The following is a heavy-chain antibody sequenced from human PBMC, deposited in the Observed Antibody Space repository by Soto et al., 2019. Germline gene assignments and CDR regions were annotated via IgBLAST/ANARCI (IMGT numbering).Heavy chain of an antibody. J-gene: IGHJ4*02. D-gene: IGHD6-19*01. CDR3: AGPYTSGWTDFGY. V-gene: IGHV4-59*08. Sequence: SETLSLTCSVSGGSISSYYWTWIRQSPGKGLEWIGYIYYTGSTTYNPSLKSRVTISLDTSKNQFSLNLNSVTAADTAVYYCAGPYTSGWTDFGYWGQGTLVTVSS. CDR2: IYYTGST. CDR1: GGSISSYY.